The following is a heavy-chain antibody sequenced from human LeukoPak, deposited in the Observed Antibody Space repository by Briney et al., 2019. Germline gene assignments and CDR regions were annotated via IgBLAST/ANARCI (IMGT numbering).Heavy chain of an antibody. CDR2: MNPNSGNT. J-gene: IGHJ5*02. CDR3: ARGLLSFMRSDYSNYWDNWFDP. Sequence: ASVKVSCKASGYTFTIYDINWVRQATGQGLEWMGWMNPNSGNTGYAQKFQGRATITRNTSISTAYMELSSLRSEDTAMYYCARGLLSFMRSDYSNYWDNWFDPWGQGTLVTVSS. CDR1: GYTFTIYD. D-gene: IGHD4-11*01. V-gene: IGHV1-8*03.